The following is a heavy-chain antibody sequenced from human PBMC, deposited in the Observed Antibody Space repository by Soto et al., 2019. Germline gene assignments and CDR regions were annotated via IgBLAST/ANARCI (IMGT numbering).Heavy chain of an antibody. V-gene: IGHV5-51*01. J-gene: IGHJ4*02. D-gene: IGHD2-2*01. CDR2: IYPGDSDT. Sequence: GESLKISCKASGFTFTSYWIAWVRQMPGKGLEWMGVIYPGDSDTSYSPSFQGQVTISADKSINTAYLQWSSLKASDTAMYYCAKHEGYCSSTTCSNFDYWGQGTLVTVSS. CDR3: AKHEGYCSSTTCSNFDY. CDR1: GFTFTSYW.